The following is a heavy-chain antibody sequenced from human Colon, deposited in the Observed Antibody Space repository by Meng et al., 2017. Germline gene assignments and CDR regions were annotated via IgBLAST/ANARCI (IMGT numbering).Heavy chain of an antibody. D-gene: IGHD6-6*01. CDR2: ISSGSNSI. Sequence: EVQLVESGGGLVKHGGSLRLSCAASGFTFSSHRMNWVRQAPGKGLEWVSTISSGSNSIYYADSLKGRFTISRDNAKNSLYLQIDSLRAEDTAVYYCARDIPGRLFDNWGQGTLVTVSS. V-gene: IGHV3-21*01. CDR1: GFTFSSHR. CDR3: ARDIPGRLFDN. J-gene: IGHJ4*02.